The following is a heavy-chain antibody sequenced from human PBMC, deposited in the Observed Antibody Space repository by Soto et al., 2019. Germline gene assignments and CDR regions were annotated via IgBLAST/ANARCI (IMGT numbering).Heavy chain of an antibody. CDR2: IIPIFGTA. V-gene: IGHV1-69*13. Sequence: GASVKVSCKASGGTFSSYAISWVRQAPGQGLEWMGGIIPIFGTANYAQKFQGRVTITADESTSTAYMELSSLRSEGTAVYYCARLYYYGSGSPDYGMDVWGQGTTVTVSS. CDR3: ARLYYYGSGSPDYGMDV. D-gene: IGHD3-10*01. J-gene: IGHJ6*02. CDR1: GGTFSSYA.